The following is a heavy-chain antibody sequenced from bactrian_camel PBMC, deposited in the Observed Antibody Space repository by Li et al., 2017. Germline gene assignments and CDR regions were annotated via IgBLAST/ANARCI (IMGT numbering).Heavy chain of an antibody. CDR2: IGFRTGRT. Sequence: HVQLVESGGGSVEAGGSLELSCAVSPYTWSTNCWGWFRQAPGQEREGVASIGFRTGRTTYIDSVKGRFTISRDTAKNTLYLQMNSLQLADTAMYYCAADLGGIASDDGCVGFLEPHDFGYWGQGTQVTVS. D-gene: IGHD4*01. CDR1: PYTWSTNC. J-gene: IGHJ6*01. CDR3: AADLGGIASDDGCVGFLEPHDFGY. V-gene: IGHV3-3*01.